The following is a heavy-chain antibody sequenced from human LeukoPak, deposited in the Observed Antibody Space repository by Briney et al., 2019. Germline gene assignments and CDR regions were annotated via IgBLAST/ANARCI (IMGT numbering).Heavy chain of an antibody. CDR3: ARVMHYYDSSGYYPDY. Sequence: GGSLRLSCAASGFTVSSNYMSWVRQAPGKGLERVSXXYSDGSTYYADSVKGRFTISRHNSKNTPYLQLNSLRAEDTAVYYCARVMHYYDSSGYYPDYWGQGTLVTVSS. CDR2: XYSDGST. D-gene: IGHD3-22*01. J-gene: IGHJ4*02. CDR1: GFTVSSNY. V-gene: IGHV3-53*04.